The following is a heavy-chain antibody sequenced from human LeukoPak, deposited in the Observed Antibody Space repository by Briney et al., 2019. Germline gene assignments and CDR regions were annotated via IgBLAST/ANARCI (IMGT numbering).Heavy chain of an antibody. Sequence: GGSLRLSCAASGFTFSSYAMSWVRQAPGKGLEWVSAISGSGGSTYYADSVKGRFTISRDNSKNTLYLQMNSLRAEDTAVYYWAGTNCWCDLFPLYSFEIWGQGTMVTGSS. CDR2: ISGSGGST. J-gene: IGHJ3*02. CDR1: GFTFSSYA. D-gene: IGHD1-14*01. V-gene: IGHV3-23*01. CDR3: AGTNCWCDLFPLYSFEI.